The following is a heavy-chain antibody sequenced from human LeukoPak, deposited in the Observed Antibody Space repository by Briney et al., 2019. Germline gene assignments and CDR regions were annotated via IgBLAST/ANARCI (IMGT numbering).Heavy chain of an antibody. CDR2: ISSSSSYI. V-gene: IGHV3-21*04. J-gene: IGHJ1*01. Sequence: PGGSLRLSCAASGFSFSSYNMNWVRLTPGKGLEWVSSISSSSSYIYYADSVKGRFTISRDNAKNTLYLQMNSLRAEDTAVYYCAKGELRGYFQHWGQGTLVTVSS. D-gene: IGHD3-16*01. CDR1: GFSFSSYN. CDR3: AKGELRGYFQH.